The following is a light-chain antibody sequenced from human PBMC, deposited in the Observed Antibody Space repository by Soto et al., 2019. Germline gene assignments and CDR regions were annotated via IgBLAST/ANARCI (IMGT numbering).Light chain of an antibody. CDR2: DVS. CDR3: CSYAGSPRYV. CDR1: SSDVGTYNY. V-gene: IGLV2-11*01. Sequence: QSALTQPRSVSGSPGQSVTISCTGTSSDVGTYNYVSWYQQHPGKAPTVMIYDVSERPSGVPDRFSGSKSGNTASLTISGLQAEDEADYYCCSYAGSPRYVFGTGTKVTVL. J-gene: IGLJ1*01.